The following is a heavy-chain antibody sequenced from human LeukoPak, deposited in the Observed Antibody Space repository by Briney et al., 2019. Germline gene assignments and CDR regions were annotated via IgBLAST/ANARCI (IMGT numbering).Heavy chain of an antibody. CDR3: ARDRYSGTYYP. J-gene: IGHJ5*02. D-gene: IGHD1-26*01. CDR1: GASISSSSFY. CDR2: IYYSGST. Sequence: PSETLSLTCTVSGASISSSSFYWGWIRQPPGKGLEWIGSIYYSGSTYYNPSLKSRVTISVDTSKNQFSQKLSSVTAADTAVYYCARDRYSGTYYPWGQGTLVTVSS. V-gene: IGHV4-39*07.